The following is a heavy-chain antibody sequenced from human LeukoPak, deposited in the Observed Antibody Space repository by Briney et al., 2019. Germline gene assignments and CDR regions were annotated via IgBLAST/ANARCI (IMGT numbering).Heavy chain of an antibody. Sequence: GGSPRLSCAASGFTFSNYAMHWVRQAPGKGLEWVAVISYDGSNKYYADSVKGRFTISRDNSKNTLYPQMNSLRAEDTALYYCARAPRQDSSSWFLNYRGQGTLVTASS. CDR3: ARAPRQDSSSWFLNY. D-gene: IGHD6-13*01. CDR2: ISYDGSNK. J-gene: IGHJ4*02. CDR1: GFTFSNYA. V-gene: IGHV3-30-3*01.